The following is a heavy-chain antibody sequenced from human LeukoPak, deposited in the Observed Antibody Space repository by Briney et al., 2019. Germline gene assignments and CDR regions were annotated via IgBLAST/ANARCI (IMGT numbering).Heavy chain of an antibody. Sequence: SETLSLTCAVYGESFSGYYWSWIRQPPGKGLEWIGEINHSGSTNYNPSLKSRVTISVDTSKNQFSLKLSSVTAADTAVYYCARIPTESGYSGYDSREYYFDYWGQGTLVTVSS. D-gene: IGHD5-12*01. V-gene: IGHV4-34*01. CDR2: INHSGST. CDR1: GESFSGYY. J-gene: IGHJ4*02. CDR3: ARIPTESGYSGYDSREYYFDY.